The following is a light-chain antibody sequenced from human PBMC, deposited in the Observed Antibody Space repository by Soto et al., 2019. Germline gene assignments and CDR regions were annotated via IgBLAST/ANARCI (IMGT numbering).Light chain of an antibody. CDR3: CAYVGARSYV. CDR1: NNL. CDR2: EGT. J-gene: IGLJ1*01. Sequence: QSALTQPASVSGSPGQSITISCTGTNNLVSGYQQHPGKAPKVVVYEGTKRPSGVSNRFSGSNSGGTASLTISGLQAKDEASYFPCAYVGARSYVFGPGTTVNVL. V-gene: IGLV2-23*01.